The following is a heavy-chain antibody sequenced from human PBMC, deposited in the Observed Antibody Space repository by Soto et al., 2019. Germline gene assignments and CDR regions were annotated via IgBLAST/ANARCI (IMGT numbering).Heavy chain of an antibody. J-gene: IGHJ3*02. CDR2: IKPDGNEK. CDR1: GFTFSSYW. CDR3: ARGEYSDTSGPFSDAFDI. D-gene: IGHD3-22*01. V-gene: IGHV3-7*04. Sequence: LRLSCAASGFTFSSYWMSWVRQAPGKGLEWVANIKPDGNEKFYVDSVKGRFTMSRDNAKNSLFLQMNSLRAEDTGVYYCARGEYSDTSGPFSDAFDIWGQGTMVTVSS.